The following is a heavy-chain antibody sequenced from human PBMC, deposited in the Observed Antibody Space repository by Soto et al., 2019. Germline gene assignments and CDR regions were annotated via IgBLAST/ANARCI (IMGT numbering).Heavy chain of an antibody. V-gene: IGHV3-7*01. Sequence: GGSLRLSCAASGFTFSSYWMSWVRQAPGKGLEWVANIKQDGSEKYYVDSVKGRFTISRDNAKNSLYLQMNSLRAEDTAVYYCARDYCSGGSCYLPWGQGTLVTVSS. CDR3: ARDYCSGGSCYLP. CDR1: GFTFSSYW. D-gene: IGHD2-15*01. CDR2: IKQDGSEK. J-gene: IGHJ5*02.